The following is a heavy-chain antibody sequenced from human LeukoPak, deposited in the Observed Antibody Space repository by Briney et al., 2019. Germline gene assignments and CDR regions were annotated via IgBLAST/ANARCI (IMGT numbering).Heavy chain of an antibody. V-gene: IGHV4-59*11. J-gene: IGHJ2*01. CDR3: ARDTSGWSAAWYFDL. Sequence: SETLSLTCTVSGASISSHYWGWIRQPPGKGLEWLGFIHYSGSTAYNPSLKGRITISLNSAKSHFSLKLNSVTAADTAVYYCARDTSGWSAAWYFDLWGRGTLVTVSS. D-gene: IGHD6-19*01. CDR1: GASISSHY. CDR2: IHYSGST.